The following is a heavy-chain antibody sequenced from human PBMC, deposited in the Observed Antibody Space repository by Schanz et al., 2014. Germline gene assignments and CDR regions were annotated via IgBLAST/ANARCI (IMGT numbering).Heavy chain of an antibody. V-gene: IGHV3-30*18. Sequence: QAQLVESGGGVVQPGRSLRLSCAASGFAFSDYYMSWIRQAPGKGLEWVGFISFDGRNTGYAHSVKGRFTISRDNSKNTVNLQMNSLRAEDAAVYYCAKEKEEVAADGSIFDYWGQGTLVTVSS. D-gene: IGHD6-13*01. CDR1: GFAFSDYY. CDR3: AKEKEEVAADGSIFDY. J-gene: IGHJ4*02. CDR2: ISFDGRNT.